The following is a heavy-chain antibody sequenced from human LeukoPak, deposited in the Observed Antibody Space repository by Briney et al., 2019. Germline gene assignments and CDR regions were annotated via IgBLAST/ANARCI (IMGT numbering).Heavy chain of an antibody. D-gene: IGHD3-10*01. V-gene: IGHV3-30*03. CDR2: ISYNGGNK. CDR1: GFTFNNYG. J-gene: IGHJ6*03. Sequence: GGSLRLSCTASGFTFNNYGMHWVRQAPGKGPEWVAVISYNGGNKYYADSVKGRFTISRDNSKNTLYLQMNSLRAEDTAVYYCARVLSGRGSLYDYYYYMDVWGKGTTVTISS. CDR3: ARVLSGRGSLYDYYYYMDV.